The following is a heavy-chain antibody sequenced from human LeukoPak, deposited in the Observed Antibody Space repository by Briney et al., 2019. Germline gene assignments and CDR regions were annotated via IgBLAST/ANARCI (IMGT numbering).Heavy chain of an antibody. J-gene: IGHJ6*03. CDR1: GFTFSSYW. CDR3: ARVGYDFWSGYRYYYYYMDV. CDR2: IKQDRSEK. V-gene: IGHV3-7*01. D-gene: IGHD3-3*01. Sequence: GGSLRLSCAASGFTFSSYWMSWVRQAPGKGLEWVANIKQDRSEKYYVDSVKGRFTISRDNAKNSLYLQMNSLRAEDTAVYYCARVGYDFWSGYRYYYYYMDVWGKGTTVTVSS.